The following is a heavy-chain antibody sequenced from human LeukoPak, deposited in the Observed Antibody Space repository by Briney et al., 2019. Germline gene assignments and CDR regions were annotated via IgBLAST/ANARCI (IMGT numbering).Heavy chain of an antibody. J-gene: IGHJ6*02. CDR1: GYTFTSYG. D-gene: IGHD1-26*01. Sequence: VASVKVSCKASGYTFTSYGISWVRQAPGQGLEWMGWISASNGNTNYAQKLQGRVTMTTDTSTSTAYMELRSLRSDDTAVYYCAKEGEWWGLLSYYYYGMDVWGQGTTVTVSS. V-gene: IGHV1-18*01. CDR3: AKEGEWWGLLSYYYYGMDV. CDR2: ISASNGNT.